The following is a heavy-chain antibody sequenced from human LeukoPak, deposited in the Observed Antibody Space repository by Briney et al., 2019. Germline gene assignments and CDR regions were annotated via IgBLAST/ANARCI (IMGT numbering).Heavy chain of an antibody. CDR3: ANGERTLVH. CDR1: GFTFSSYA. CDR2: IRYDGSNK. Sequence: GGSLRLSCAASGFTFSSYAIHWVRQAPGKGLEWVAFIRYDGSNKFYVDSVKGRFTISRDNSKNTLYLQMSSLRAEDTAVYYCANGERTLVHWGQGTLVTVSS. D-gene: IGHD4-17*01. V-gene: IGHV3-30*04. J-gene: IGHJ4*02.